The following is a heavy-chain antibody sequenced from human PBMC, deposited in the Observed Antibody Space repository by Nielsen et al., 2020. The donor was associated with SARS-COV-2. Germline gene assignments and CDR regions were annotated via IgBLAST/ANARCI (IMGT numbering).Heavy chain of an antibody. CDR3: ARLWPTVTTSDY. CDR1: GYFFNTYW. D-gene: IGHD4-17*01. Sequence: GESLKISCKGSGYFFNTYWIAWVRQMPGKGLEWMGIIYPDDSDTRYSPSFQGQVTISADKSISTAYLQWSSLKASDTAMYYCARLWPTVTTSDYWGQGTLVTVSS. CDR2: IYPDDSDT. V-gene: IGHV5-51*01. J-gene: IGHJ4*02.